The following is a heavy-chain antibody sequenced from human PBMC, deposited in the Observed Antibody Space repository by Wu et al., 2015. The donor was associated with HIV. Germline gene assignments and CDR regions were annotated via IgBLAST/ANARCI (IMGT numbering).Heavy chain of an antibody. V-gene: IGHV1-2*02. D-gene: IGHD2-2*01. J-gene: IGHJ4*02. CDR1: GYTFTGYY. Sequence: QVQLVQSGAEVKKPGASVKVSCKASGYTFTGYYMHWVRQAPGQGLEWMGWINPNSGGSGGTNYAQKFQGRVTMTRDTSISTAYMELSRLRSADTAVYYCVSSAGTSYYFDYVGQGTLGHRLL. CDR2: INPNSGGSGGT. CDR3: VSSAGTSYYFDY.